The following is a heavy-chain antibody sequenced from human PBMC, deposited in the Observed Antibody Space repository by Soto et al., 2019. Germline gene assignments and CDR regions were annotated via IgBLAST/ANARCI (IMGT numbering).Heavy chain of an antibody. V-gene: IGHV1-18*01. CDR2: ISAHDDNT. J-gene: IGHJ4*02. CDR1: GYTFTSYG. Sequence: QVHLVQSGAEVRKPGASVKVSCKGSGYTFTSYGIAWVRQAPGQGLEWMGWISAHDDNTNYAQKVQGRVTVTRDTSTRTAYMELRNLRSDDTAVYYCARGRYGDYWGQGPLVTVSS. CDR3: ARGRYGDY. D-gene: IGHD1-1*01.